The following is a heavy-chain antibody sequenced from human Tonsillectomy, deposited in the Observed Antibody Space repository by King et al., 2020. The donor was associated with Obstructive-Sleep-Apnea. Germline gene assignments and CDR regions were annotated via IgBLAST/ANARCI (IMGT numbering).Heavy chain of an antibody. CDR3: AKDRPYTTSWYRSYGLDV. CDR1: GFIFSSYG. J-gene: IGHJ6*02. V-gene: IGHV3-30*02. D-gene: IGHD6-13*01. CDR2: IRYDGSNK. Sequence: VQLVESGGGVVQPGGSLRLSCAASGFIFSSYGMHWVRQAPGKGLEWVAFIRYDGSNKYYVDSVKGRFTISRDNSKNTLYLQMNSLRAEDSAVFYCAKDRPYTTSWYRSYGLDVWGQGTTVTVSS.